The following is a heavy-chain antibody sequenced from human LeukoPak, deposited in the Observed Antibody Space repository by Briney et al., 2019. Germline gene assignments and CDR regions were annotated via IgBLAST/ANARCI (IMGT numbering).Heavy chain of an antibody. Sequence: SETLSLTCTVSGYSVTINYYWGWIRQPPGKGLEWIGSIYHSGTTYYNPSLKSRVTISVDTAKSQFSLRLTSMTAADTAVYYCARDVAGNTFDYWGQGTLVTVSS. V-gene: IGHV4-38-2*02. CDR3: ARDVAGNTFDY. CDR1: GYSVTINYY. CDR2: IYHSGTT. D-gene: IGHD5-12*01. J-gene: IGHJ4*02.